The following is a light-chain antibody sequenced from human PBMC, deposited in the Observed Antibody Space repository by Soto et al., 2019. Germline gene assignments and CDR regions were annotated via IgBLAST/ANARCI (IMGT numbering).Light chain of an antibody. V-gene: IGLV1-44*01. CDR2: SDN. J-gene: IGLJ3*02. CDR3: ASWDDSLNAWV. CDR1: TSNIGSNT. Sequence: QSVLTQPPSASGTPGQRVTISCSGSTSNIGSNTVNWYQQVPGKAPKFLIYSDNQRPSGVPDRFSGSKSGTSASLAISGLQSEDEADYYCASWDDSLNAWVFGGGTKVTVL.